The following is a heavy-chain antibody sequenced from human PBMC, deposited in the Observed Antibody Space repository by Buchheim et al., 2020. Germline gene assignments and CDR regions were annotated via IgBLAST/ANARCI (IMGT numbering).Heavy chain of an antibody. V-gene: IGHV3-74*01. J-gene: IGHJ4*02. CDR2: INSGGRGT. Sequence: EVQLVESGGGLIQPGGSLRLSCAASGFTLSSYWIHWVRQAPGKGLVWVSRINSGGRGTNYADSVKGRFTISRDNAKNTLYLQMNSLRAEDTAVYYCARDRGSYDGFDYWGQGTL. CDR3: ARDRGSYDGFDY. D-gene: IGHD3-16*01. CDR1: GFTLSSYW.